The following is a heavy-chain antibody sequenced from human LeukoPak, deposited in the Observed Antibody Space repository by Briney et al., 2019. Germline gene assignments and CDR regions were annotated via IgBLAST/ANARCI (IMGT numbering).Heavy chain of an antibody. V-gene: IGHV3-23*01. Sequence: GGSLRLSCAASGFTFSSYAMSWVRQAPGKGLEWVSAISGSGGSTYYADSVKGRFTISRDNFKNTLYLQMNSLRAEDTAVYYCAKEGSGWYLINYYFDYWGQGTLVTVSS. J-gene: IGHJ4*02. D-gene: IGHD6-19*01. CDR3: AKEGSGWYLINYYFDY. CDR1: GFTFSSYA. CDR2: ISGSGGST.